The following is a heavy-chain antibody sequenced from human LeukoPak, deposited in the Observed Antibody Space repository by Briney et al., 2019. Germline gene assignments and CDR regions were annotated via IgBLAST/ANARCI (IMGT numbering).Heavy chain of an antibody. V-gene: IGHV1-18*01. J-gene: IGHJ4*02. CDR1: GYTFTSYG. CDR2: ISAYNGNT. Sequence: ASVKVSCKASGYTFTSYGISWVRQATGQGLEWMGWISAYNGNTNYAQKLQGRVTMTTDTSTSTAYMELRSLRSDDTAVYYCARAAAGIAVADPLEYWGQGTLVTVSS. CDR3: ARAAAGIAVADPLEY. D-gene: IGHD6-19*01.